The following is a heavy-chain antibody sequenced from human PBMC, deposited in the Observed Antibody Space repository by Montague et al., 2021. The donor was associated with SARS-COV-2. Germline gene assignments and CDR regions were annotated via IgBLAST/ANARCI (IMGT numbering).Heavy chain of an antibody. Sequence: SETLSLTCTVSGGSISSYYWNWIRQSQGKGMERIGYVYYSGSTWYSPYLRGRVIISADTSKSQISLRLNSLSAEDTAVYYCARDRGRFWQFDLWGRGTLVTVS. V-gene: IGHV4-59*12. D-gene: IGHD5-12*01. CDR3: ARDRGRFWQFDL. J-gene: IGHJ2*01. CDR1: GGSISSYY. CDR2: VYYSGST.